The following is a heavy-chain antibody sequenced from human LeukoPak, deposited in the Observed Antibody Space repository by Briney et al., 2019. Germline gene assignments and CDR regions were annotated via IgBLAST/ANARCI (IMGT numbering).Heavy chain of an antibody. CDR1: GFTFSSYE. V-gene: IGHV3-48*03. J-gene: IGHJ4*02. D-gene: IGHD1-26*01. Sequence: GGSLRLSCAASGFTFSSYEMNWVRQAPGKGLEWVSYISSSGSTIYYADSVKGRFTISRDNAKNTVSLQMNSLRAEDTAVYYCARRVVGETSVDYFDYWGQGTLVTVSS. CDR2: ISSSGSTI. CDR3: ARRVVGETSVDYFDY.